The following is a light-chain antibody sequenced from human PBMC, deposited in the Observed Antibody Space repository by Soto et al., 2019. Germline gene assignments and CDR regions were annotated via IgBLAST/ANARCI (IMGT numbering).Light chain of an antibody. CDR2: EVS. CDR3: KSYAGSNTYV. Sequence: QSVLAQPASVSGSPGQSIAISCTGTSSDVGGYNYVSWYQQHPGKAPKLLISEVSIRPSGVSDRFSGSKSGNTASLTVSGLQAADEADYFCKSYAGSNTYVFGSGTKVTVL. V-gene: IGLV2-14*01. J-gene: IGLJ1*01. CDR1: SSDVGGYNY.